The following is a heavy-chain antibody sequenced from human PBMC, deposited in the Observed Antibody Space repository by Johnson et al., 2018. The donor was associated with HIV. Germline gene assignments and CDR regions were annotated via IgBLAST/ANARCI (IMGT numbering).Heavy chain of an antibody. CDR1: GFTFSSYA. CDR2: ISYDGSNK. CDR3: ASKIVVVPGGVGTFDI. D-gene: IGHD3-22*01. V-gene: IGHV3-30*04. Sequence: QMQLVESGGGVVQPGGSLRLSCAVSGFTFSSYAMHWVRQAPGKGLEWVAVISYDGSNKYYADSLMGRFTISRDNSKNTLYLQMNSLRVEDTAVYYCASKIVVVPGGVGTFDIWGQGTMVTVSS. J-gene: IGHJ3*02.